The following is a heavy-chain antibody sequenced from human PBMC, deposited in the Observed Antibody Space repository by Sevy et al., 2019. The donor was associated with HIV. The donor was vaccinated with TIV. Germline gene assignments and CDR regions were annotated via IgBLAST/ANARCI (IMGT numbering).Heavy chain of an antibody. D-gene: IGHD3-10*01. Sequence: GGSLRLTCAASGFTFSSYAMSWVRRAPGKGLEWVSALSGSGGRTDYADPVKGRFTISRDNSKNMLYLQMNSLRADDTAIYYCAKNSDSLWFGELSYFDYWGQGTLVTVSS. J-gene: IGHJ4*02. CDR2: LSGSGGRT. CDR1: GFTFSSYA. CDR3: AKNSDSLWFGELSYFDY. V-gene: IGHV3-23*01.